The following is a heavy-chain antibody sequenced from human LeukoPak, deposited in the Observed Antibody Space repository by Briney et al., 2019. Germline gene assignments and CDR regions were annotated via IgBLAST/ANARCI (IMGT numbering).Heavy chain of an antibody. D-gene: IGHD3-16*01. J-gene: IGHJ5*02. CDR3: ARGQKWGISWFDP. V-gene: IGHV4-34*01. CDR1: GGSFSGYY. CDR2: INHSGST. Sequence: PSETLSLTCAVYGGSFSGYYWSWIRQPPGKGLEWIGEINHSGSTNYNPSLKSRVTISVDTSKNQFSLKLSSVTAADTAVYYCARGQKWGISWFDPWGEGTLVTVSS.